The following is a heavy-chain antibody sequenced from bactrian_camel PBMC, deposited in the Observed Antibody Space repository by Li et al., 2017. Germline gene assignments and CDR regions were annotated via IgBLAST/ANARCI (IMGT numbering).Heavy chain of an antibody. Sequence: VQLVESGGGSVQPGGSLTLSCATSRYSFNTYNMAWFRQAPGKEREGVAAIDTNGGTTYTESVKGRFTISKDTAKNTLHLQMASLSPEDTAIYYCARARGP. CDR1: RYSFNTYN. J-gene: IGHJ3*01. CDR2: IDTNGGTT. V-gene: IGHV3S1*01.